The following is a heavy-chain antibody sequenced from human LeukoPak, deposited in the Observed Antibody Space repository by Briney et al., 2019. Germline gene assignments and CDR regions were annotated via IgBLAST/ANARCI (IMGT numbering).Heavy chain of an antibody. CDR1: TGSINNDY. J-gene: IGHJ4*02. CDR2: IYTSGST. D-gene: IGHD5-18*01. CDR3: ARGSAYIYDYGPFDY. V-gene: IGHV4-4*07. Sequence: KTSETLSLTCTVSTGSINNDYWSWRRQPAGKGLEWIGRIYTSGSTNYNPSLKSRVTMSVDTSKNQFSLKLSSVTAADTAVYYCARGSAYIYDYGPFDYWGQGTLVTVSS.